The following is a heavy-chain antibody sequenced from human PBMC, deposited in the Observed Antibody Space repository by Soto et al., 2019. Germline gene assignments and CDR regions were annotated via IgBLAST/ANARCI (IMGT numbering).Heavy chain of an antibody. D-gene: IGHD1-7*01. CDR2: IGAYNGNT. CDR3: ARDRSYNWNYVDAFDI. V-gene: IGHV1-18*01. Sequence: ASVKVSCKASGYTFTSYGISWVRQAPGQGLEWMGWIGAYNGNTNYAQKLQGRVTMTTDTSTSTAYMELRSLRSDDTAVYYCARDRSYNWNYVDAFDIWGQGTMVTVSS. CDR1: GYTFTSYG. J-gene: IGHJ3*02.